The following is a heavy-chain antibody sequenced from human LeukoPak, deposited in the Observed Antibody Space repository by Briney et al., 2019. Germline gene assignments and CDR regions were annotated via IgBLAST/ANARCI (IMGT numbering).Heavy chain of an antibody. V-gene: IGHV4-39*01. Sequence: SETLSLTCTVSGGSISSSNYYWGWIRQPPGKGLEWIGTIYYTGSTYYNPPLKSRVTMSVDTSKNQFSLNLSSVTAADTAVYYCARHVVSSGSWYYFDYWGQGTLVTVSS. J-gene: IGHJ4*02. CDR3: ARHVVSSGSWYYFDY. CDR2: IYYTGST. CDR1: GGSISSSNYY. D-gene: IGHD1-26*01.